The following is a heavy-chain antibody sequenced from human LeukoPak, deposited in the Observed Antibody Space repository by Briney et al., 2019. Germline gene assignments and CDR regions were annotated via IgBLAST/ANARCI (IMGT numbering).Heavy chain of an antibody. CDR3: ARRYYDFWGAFDI. V-gene: IGHV4-38-2*02. J-gene: IGHJ3*02. CDR1: GYSISSGYY. D-gene: IGHD3-3*01. CDR2: IYHSGST. Sequence: SETLSLTCTVSGYSISSGYYWGWIRQPPGKGLEWIGSIYHSGSTYYNPSLKSRVTISVDTSKNQFSLKLSSVTAADTAVYYCARRYYDFWGAFDIWGQGTMVTVSS.